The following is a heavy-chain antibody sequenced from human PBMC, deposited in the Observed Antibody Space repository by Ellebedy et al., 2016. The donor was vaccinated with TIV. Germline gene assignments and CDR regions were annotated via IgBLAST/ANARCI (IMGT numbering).Heavy chain of an antibody. CDR1: GYTFGTCG. V-gene: IGHV7-4-1*02. CDR3: ARGAAAGFFWYFDL. CDR2: INTNTGNP. J-gene: IGHJ2*01. D-gene: IGHD6-13*01. Sequence: AASVKVSCKTSGYTFGTCGITWVRQAPGQGLEWMGWINTNTGNPTYAQGFTGRFVFSLDTSVSTAYLQISSLKAEDTAVYYCARGAAAGFFWYFDLWGRGTLVTVSS.